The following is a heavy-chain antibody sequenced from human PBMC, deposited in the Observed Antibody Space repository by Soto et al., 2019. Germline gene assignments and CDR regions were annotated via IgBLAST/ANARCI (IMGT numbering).Heavy chain of an antibody. CDR2: ISSSSSTT. CDR3: ARDNREYSGYDLMRIHYYYYYMDV. J-gene: IGHJ6*03. Sequence: GGSLRLSCAASGFTFSSYSMNWVRQAPGKGLEWVSYISSSSSTTYYADSVKGRFTISRDNSKNTLYLQMNSLRAEDTAVYYCARDNREYSGYDLMRIHYYYYYMDVWGKGATVTVSS. CDR1: GFTFSSYS. D-gene: IGHD5-12*01. V-gene: IGHV3-48*01.